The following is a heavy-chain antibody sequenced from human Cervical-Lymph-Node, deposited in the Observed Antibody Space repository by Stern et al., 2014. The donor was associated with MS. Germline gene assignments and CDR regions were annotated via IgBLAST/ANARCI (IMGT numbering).Heavy chain of an antibody. Sequence: QVQLQESGPGLVKPSGTLSLTCAVSGGSISSSNWWRWVRQPPGTGLEWIGEIYHSGSTNYNTSLKSLVTISVDTSKNQFSLKLSSVTAADTAVYYCAREGYSSSYDAFDIWGQGTMVTVSS. J-gene: IGHJ3*02. V-gene: IGHV4-4*02. CDR1: GGSISSSNW. CDR2: IYHSGST. D-gene: IGHD6-6*01. CDR3: AREGYSSSYDAFDI.